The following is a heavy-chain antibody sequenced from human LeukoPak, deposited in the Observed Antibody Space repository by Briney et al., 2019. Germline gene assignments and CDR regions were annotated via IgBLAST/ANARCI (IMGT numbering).Heavy chain of an antibody. D-gene: IGHD1-14*01. CDR2: IGSANSYI. CDR1: GFTFSSYS. CDR3: AGASGGNRPFDY. J-gene: IGHJ4*02. V-gene: IGHV3-21*01. Sequence: PGGSLRLSCAASGFTFSSYSMNWVRQAPGKGPEWVSSIGSANSYIYYADSLKGRFTISRDNAKNSLYLQMNSLRAEDTAVYYCAGASGGNRPFDYWGQGTQVTVSS.